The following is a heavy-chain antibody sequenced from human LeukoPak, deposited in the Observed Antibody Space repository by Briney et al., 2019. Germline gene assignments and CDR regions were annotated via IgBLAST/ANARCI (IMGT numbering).Heavy chain of an antibody. CDR3: ARPVNRGRDGYNSAFDI. D-gene: IGHD5-24*01. CDR1: GFTFSSYA. Sequence: AGGSLRLSCAASGFTFSSYAMHWVRQAPGKGLEWVAVISYDGSNKYYVDSVKGRFTISRDNSKNTLYLQMNSLRAEDTAVYYCARPVNRGRDGYNSAFDIWGQGTMVTVSS. CDR2: ISYDGSNK. V-gene: IGHV3-30*04. J-gene: IGHJ3*02.